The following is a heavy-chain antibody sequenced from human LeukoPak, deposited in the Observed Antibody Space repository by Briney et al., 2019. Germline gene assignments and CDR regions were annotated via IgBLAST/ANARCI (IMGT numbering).Heavy chain of an antibody. CDR1: GFTFSSYS. V-gene: IGHV3-48*04. J-gene: IGHJ4*02. CDR3: ARVHVWGGGPNLDY. D-gene: IGHD3-16*01. CDR2: ISSGGRTI. Sequence: PGGSLRLSCAASGFTFSSYSMNWVRQAPGKGLEWVAYISSGGRTIKYADSVKGRFTISRDNAKNSLYLQMNSLRAEDTAVYYCARVHVWGGGPNLDYWGQGTLVTVSS.